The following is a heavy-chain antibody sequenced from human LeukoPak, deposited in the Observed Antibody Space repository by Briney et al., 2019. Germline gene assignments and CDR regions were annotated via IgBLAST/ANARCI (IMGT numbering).Heavy chain of an antibody. J-gene: IGHJ4*02. Sequence: GGSLRLSCAASGFTFSRHPMNWVRQAPGKGLEWVSYISPGTIYYADSVKGRFTISRDNAKNSLYLQMNSLRAEDTAVYYCAKLVSSNAAATPSDYWGQGTLVTVSS. CDR2: ISPGTI. V-gene: IGHV3-48*01. CDR3: AKLVSSNAAATPSDY. CDR1: GFTFSRHP. D-gene: IGHD6-13*01.